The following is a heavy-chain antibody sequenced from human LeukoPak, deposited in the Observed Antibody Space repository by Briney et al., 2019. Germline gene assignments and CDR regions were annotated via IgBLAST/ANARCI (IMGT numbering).Heavy chain of an antibody. J-gene: IGHJ4*02. CDR3: ARDNGWGRYYFDS. V-gene: IGHV3-21*01. CDR1: GFTFSSYS. Sequence: GGSLRLSCAASGFTFSSYSMNWVRQASGKGLEWVSFISSSSRYIYYADSVKGRFTISRGNAKNSLYLQMNSLRVEDTAVYYCARDNGWGRYYFDSWGQGTLATVSS. CDR2: ISSSSRYI. D-gene: IGHD6-19*01.